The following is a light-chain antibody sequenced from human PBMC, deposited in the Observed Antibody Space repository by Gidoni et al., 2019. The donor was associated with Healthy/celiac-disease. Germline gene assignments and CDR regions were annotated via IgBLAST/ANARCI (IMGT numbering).Light chain of an antibody. CDR3: NSRDSSGNHVV. Sequence: SSELTQEPALPVALGQTVRITCQGDILRSSYASWYQQKPGQAPVLVIYGKNNRPSGIPDRFCGCSSGNTASLTIAGAQAEDEADYCCNSRDSSGNHVVFGGGTKLTVL. CDR2: GKN. J-gene: IGLJ2*01. V-gene: IGLV3-19*01. CDR1: ILRSSY.